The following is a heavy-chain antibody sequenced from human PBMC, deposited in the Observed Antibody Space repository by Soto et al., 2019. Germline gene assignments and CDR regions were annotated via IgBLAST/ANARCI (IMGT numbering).Heavy chain of an antibody. CDR2: IKQDGSEK. V-gene: IGHV3-7*03. CDR1: GFTFSSYW. J-gene: IGHJ3*02. Sequence: GGSLRLSCAASGFTFSSYWMSWVRQAPGKGLEWVANIKQDGSEKYYVDSVKGRFTISRDNAKNSLYLQMTSLRAEDTAVYYCARVGTGGIDAFDIWGQGTMVTVSS. D-gene: IGHD3-16*01. CDR3: ARVGTGGIDAFDI.